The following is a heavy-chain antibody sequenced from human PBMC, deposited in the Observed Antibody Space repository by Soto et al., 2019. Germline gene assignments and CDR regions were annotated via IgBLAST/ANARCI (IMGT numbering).Heavy chain of an antibody. Sequence: SETLSLTCTVSGGSISSYYWSWIRQPPGKRLEWIGYIYYSGSTNYNPSLKSRVTISVDTSKNQFSLQLNSVTLEDTAVYYCAIYFEGSSGWYSRYYGMDVWGQGTTVTVSS. J-gene: IGHJ6*02. CDR2: IYYSGST. D-gene: IGHD6-19*01. CDR3: AIYFEGSSGWYSRYYGMDV. V-gene: IGHV4-59*12. CDR1: GGSISSYY.